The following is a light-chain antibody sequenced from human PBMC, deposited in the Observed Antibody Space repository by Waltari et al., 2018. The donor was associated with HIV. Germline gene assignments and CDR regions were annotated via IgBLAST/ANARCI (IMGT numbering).Light chain of an antibody. J-gene: IGKJ4*01. CDR2: GAS. V-gene: IGKV3D-15*01. CDR3: QQYNKWPLT. CDR1: QSVSSN. Sequence: EKVMMQSPATLSVSPGERATISCRASQSVSSNLAWYQQKPGQAPRLLIYGASTRATGIPARFSGSGSGTEFTLTISSLQSEDFAVYYCQQYNKWPLTFGGGTKVEIK.